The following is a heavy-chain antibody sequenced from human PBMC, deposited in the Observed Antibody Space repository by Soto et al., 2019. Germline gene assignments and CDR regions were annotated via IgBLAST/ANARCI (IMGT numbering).Heavy chain of an antibody. CDR2: ISTGTGNT. D-gene: IGHD5-12*01. Sequence: QVQLVQSGAEVKKPGASVKISCEGSGYTFNSYVIHWVRQAPGQRPEWMGWISTGTGNTRSSQKFQGRVTFTGDASASTVYLGLSSLRSEDTAVYYCAREGIKSEIRPWGEAFDFWGQGTLVTVSS. V-gene: IGHV1-3*04. J-gene: IGHJ3*01. CDR1: GYTFNSYV. CDR3: AREGIKSEIRPWGEAFDF.